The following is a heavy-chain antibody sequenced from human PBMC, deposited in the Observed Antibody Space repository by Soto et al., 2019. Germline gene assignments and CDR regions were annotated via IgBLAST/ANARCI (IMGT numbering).Heavy chain of an antibody. V-gene: IGHV1-69*01. CDR2: IIPLFGTT. J-gene: IGHJ5*02. D-gene: IGHD6-13*01. CDR3: ARASIHGSSWYFWFYP. Sequence: QVQLVQSGAELRKPGSSVKVSCKSSGGTFSRHAINWVRQAPGQGLEWMGGIIPLFGTTNYAQKFKGRLTITADESTNTTDMELSSLKSDDAAVYYCARASIHGSSWYFWFYPWGQGTLVTVSS. CDR1: GGTFSRHA.